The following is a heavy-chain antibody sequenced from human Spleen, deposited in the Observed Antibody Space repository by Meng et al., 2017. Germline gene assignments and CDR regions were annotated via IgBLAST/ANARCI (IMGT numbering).Heavy chain of an antibody. J-gene: IGHJ4*02. CDR1: GYSFTGYY. CDR3: ARGPGAVRSPYYFDY. CDR2: INPNSGDT. Sequence: QVQLVQSGAEVKKPGASVKVSGQASGYSFTGYYMHWVRQGPGQGLEWMGRINPNSGDTRYAQKFQGRVTMTRDTAISTAYMELSSLIFDDTAVYYCARGPGAVRSPYYFDYWGQGTLVTVSS. V-gene: IGHV1-2*06. D-gene: IGHD2-15*01.